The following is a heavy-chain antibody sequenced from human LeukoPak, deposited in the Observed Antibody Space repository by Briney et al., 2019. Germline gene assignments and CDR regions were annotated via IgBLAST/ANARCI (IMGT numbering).Heavy chain of an antibody. Sequence: GASVKVSCKASGGTFSSYAISWVRQAPGQGLEWMGGIIPIFGTANYAQKFQGRVTITADESTSTAYMELSSLRSEDTAVYYCARLGNGWLVRNYYYYGMDVWGQGTTVTVSS. J-gene: IGHJ6*02. CDR3: ARLGNGWLVRNYYYYGMDV. CDR2: IIPIFGTA. CDR1: GGTFSSYA. D-gene: IGHD6-19*01. V-gene: IGHV1-69*13.